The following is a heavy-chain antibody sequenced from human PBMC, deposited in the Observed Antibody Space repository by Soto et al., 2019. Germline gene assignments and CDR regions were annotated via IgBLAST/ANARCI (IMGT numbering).Heavy chain of an antibody. CDR3: ARDEWDYYDTTPVFDY. CDR1: EFTFSNYW. CDR2: ISSDGTST. D-gene: IGHD3-22*01. V-gene: IGHV3-74*01. Sequence: PGGSLRLSCAAFEFTFSNYWMHWVRQAPGKGLVWVSRISSDGTSTTYADSVKGRFTISRDNSKNTLYLQMNSLRAEDTAVYYCARDEWDYYDTTPVFDYWGQGTLVTVSS. J-gene: IGHJ4*02.